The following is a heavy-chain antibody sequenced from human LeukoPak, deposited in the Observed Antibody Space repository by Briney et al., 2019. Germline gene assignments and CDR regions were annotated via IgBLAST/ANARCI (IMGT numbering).Heavy chain of an antibody. CDR2: IWYDGSNK. J-gene: IGHJ3*02. V-gene: IGHV3-33*01. Sequence: PGGSLRLSCAASGFTFRSYGMHWVRQAPGKGLEWVAVIWYDGSNKYYTDSVKGRFTISRDNSKNTLYLQMNSLRAEDTAVYYCARDTGYSSGWYYAFDIWGQGTMVTVSS. D-gene: IGHD6-19*01. CDR1: GFTFRSYG. CDR3: ARDTGYSSGWYYAFDI.